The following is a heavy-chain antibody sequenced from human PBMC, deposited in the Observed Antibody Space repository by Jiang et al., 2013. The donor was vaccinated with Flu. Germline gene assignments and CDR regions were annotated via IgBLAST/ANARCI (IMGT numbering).Heavy chain of an antibody. J-gene: IGHJ4*02. Sequence: VQLLESGGGLVQPGGSLRLSCAASGFTFSNFAMSWVRQVPGKGLEWVSAISGSGENTYYVDSVKGRVTISRDNSKNTLYLQMSSLRVGDSAVYYCAKAPYFWFGEYGVLHFDYWGQGTLVTLSS. CDR3: AKAPYFWFGEYGVLHFDY. CDR2: ISGSGENT. V-gene: IGHV3-23*01. CDR1: GFTFSNFA. D-gene: IGHD3-10*01.